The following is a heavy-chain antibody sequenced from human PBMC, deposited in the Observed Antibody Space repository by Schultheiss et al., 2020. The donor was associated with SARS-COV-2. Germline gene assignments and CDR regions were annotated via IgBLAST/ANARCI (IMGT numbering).Heavy chain of an antibody. CDR3: ARITANDYGDYGGAYYFDY. CDR2: IYYSGST. D-gene: IGHD4-17*01. J-gene: IGHJ4*02. Sequence: SQTLSLTCRVSGGSVSSSSNYWSWNRQPPVKGLEWIGYIYYSGSTYYNPSLKSRVTISVDTSKNQFSLKLSSVTAADTAVYYCARITANDYGDYGGAYYFDYWGQGTLVTVSS. CDR1: GGSVSSSSNY. V-gene: IGHV4-31*02.